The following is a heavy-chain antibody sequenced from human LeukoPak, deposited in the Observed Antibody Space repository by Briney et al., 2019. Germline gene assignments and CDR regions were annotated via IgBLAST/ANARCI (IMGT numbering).Heavy chain of an antibody. CDR2: IYYSGST. J-gene: IGHJ6*02. CDR3: ARDRSDTAMVNYGMDV. V-gene: IGHV4-59*01. Sequence: PSETLSLTCTDSGGSISSYYWSWIRQPPGKGLEWIGYIYYSGSTNYNPSLKSRVTISVDTSKNQFSLKLSSVTAADTAVYYCARDRSDTAMVNYGMDVWGQGTTVTVSS. CDR1: GGSISSYY. D-gene: IGHD5-18*01.